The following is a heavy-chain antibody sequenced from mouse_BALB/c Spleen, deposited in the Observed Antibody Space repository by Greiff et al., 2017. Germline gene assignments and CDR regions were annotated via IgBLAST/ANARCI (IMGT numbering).Heavy chain of an antibody. CDR1: GFNIKDTY. D-gene: IGHD5-5*01. CDR3: ARDYPFDY. Sequence: VQLKESGAELVKPGASVKLSCTASGFNIKDTYMHWVKQRPEQGLEWIGRIDPANGNTKYDPKFQGKATITADTSSNTAYLQLSSLTSEDTAVYYCARDYPFDYWGQGTTLTVSS. CDR2: IDPANGNT. J-gene: IGHJ2*01. V-gene: IGHV14-3*02.